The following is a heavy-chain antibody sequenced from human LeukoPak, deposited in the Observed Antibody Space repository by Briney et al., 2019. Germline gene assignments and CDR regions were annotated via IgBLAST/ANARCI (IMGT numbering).Heavy chain of an antibody. CDR2: IWYDGNYQ. V-gene: IGHV3-33*06. CDR3: AKDAVARNGIYDAFDI. CDR1: GFTFSSYG. D-gene: IGHD6-19*01. J-gene: IGHJ3*02. Sequence: PGGSLRLSCAASGFTFSSYGMHWVRQAPGKGLEWVAVIWYDGNYQYYADSVKGRFTISRDNSKSTLYLQMNSLRAEDTAVYYCAKDAVARNGIYDAFDIWGQGTLVTVSS.